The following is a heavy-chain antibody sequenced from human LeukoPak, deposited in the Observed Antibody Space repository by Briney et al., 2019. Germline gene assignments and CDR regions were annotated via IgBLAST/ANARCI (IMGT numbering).Heavy chain of an antibody. CDR2: IRQDGGEK. V-gene: IGHV3-7*01. D-gene: IGHD6-13*01. J-gene: IGHJ4*01. CDR1: GFTFTDYW. Sequence: PGGSLRLSCAVYGFTFTDYWMNWVRQAPGKGLEWVASIRQDGGEKYYVDSVKGRFTISRDNAKNSLYLQTSSLRAEDTAVYYCARGGTAPGLYFDLWGQGTLVAVSS. CDR3: ARGGTAPGLYFDL.